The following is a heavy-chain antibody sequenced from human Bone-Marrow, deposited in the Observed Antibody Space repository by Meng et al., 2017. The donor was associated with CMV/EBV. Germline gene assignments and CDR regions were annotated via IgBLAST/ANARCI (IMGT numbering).Heavy chain of an antibody. D-gene: IGHD5-18*01. CDR2: INPNSGGT. J-gene: IGHJ4*02. V-gene: IGHV1-2*02. Sequence: ASVKVSCKASGYTFTGYYIHWVRQAPGQGLEWMGWINPNSGGTSYAQKFQGRVTMTRDTSISTAYMELSSLRSDDTAVYYCARGYSYGYSWHFDYWGQGTLVTVSS. CDR3: ARGYSYGYSWHFDY. CDR1: GYTFTGYY.